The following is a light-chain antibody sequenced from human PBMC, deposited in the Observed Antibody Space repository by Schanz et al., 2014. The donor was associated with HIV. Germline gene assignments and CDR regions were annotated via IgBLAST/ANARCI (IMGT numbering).Light chain of an antibody. J-gene: IGKJ1*01. CDR3: QEYDVAPRT. Sequence: EIVLTQSPGSLSLSPGGRATLSCGASQRLSSSYLAWYQQKRDQPPRLVIYATSTRAAGIPDRFSGTGSGTDFTLTISSLEPEDFAVYYCQEYDVAPRTFGQGTKVEI. CDR2: ATS. V-gene: IGKV3-20*01. CDR1: QRLSSSY.